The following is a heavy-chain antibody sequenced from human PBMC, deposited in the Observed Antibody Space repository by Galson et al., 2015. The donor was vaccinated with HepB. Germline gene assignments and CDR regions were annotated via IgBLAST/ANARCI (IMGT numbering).Heavy chain of an antibody. Sequence: SLRLSCAASGFTFSSYGMHWVRQAPGKGLEWVAVIWYDGSNKYYADSVKGRFTISRDNSKNTLYLQMNSLRAEDTAVYYCAKEVIAAALDEGDPYYYYGMDVWGQGTTVTVSS. D-gene: IGHD6-13*01. CDR3: AKEVIAAALDEGDPYYYYGMDV. J-gene: IGHJ6*02. CDR2: IWYDGSNK. CDR1: GFTFSSYG. V-gene: IGHV3-33*06.